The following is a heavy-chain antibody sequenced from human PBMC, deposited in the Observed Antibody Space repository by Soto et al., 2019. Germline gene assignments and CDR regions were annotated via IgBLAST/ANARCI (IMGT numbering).Heavy chain of an antibody. CDR2: IKQDGSEK. CDR3: ARVYYDILTGYPDAFDI. V-gene: IGHV3-7*01. Sequence: SGGSLRLSCAASGFTFSSYWMSWVRQAPGKGLEWVANIKQDGSEKYYVDSVKGRFTISRDNAKNSLYLQMNSLRAEDTAVYYCARVYYDILTGYPDAFDIWGQGTMVTVSS. D-gene: IGHD3-9*01. J-gene: IGHJ3*02. CDR1: GFTFSSYW.